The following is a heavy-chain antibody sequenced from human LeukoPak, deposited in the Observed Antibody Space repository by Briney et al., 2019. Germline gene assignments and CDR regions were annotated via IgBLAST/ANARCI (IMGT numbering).Heavy chain of an antibody. J-gene: IGHJ4*02. CDR1: GFTFSSFG. V-gene: IGHV3-23*01. D-gene: IGHD2-2*01. CDR3: AKHRLPRYCSSTSCYFSHYYYFDY. Sequence: GGSLRLSCAASGFTFSSFGMSWVRQAPGKGLEWVSAISGSGGSTYYADSVKGRFTISRDNSKNTLYLQMNSLRAEDTAVYCCAKHRLPRYCSSTSCYFSHYYYFDYWGQGTLVTVSS. CDR2: ISGSGGST.